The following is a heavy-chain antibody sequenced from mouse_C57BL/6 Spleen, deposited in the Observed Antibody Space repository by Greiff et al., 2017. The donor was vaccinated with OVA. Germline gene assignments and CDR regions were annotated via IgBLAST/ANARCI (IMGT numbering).Heavy chain of an antibody. CDR3: AREGDVGYRLFAY. CDR1: GYAFSSYW. J-gene: IGHJ3*01. V-gene: IGHV1-80*01. CDR2: IYPGDGDT. Sequence: QVQLKESGAELVTPGASVKISCKASGYAFSSYWMNWVKQRPGKGLEWIGQIYPGDGDTNYNGKFKGKATLTAAKSSSTAYMQLSSLTSEDSAVYFCAREGDVGYRLFAYWGQGTLVTVSA. D-gene: IGHD2-3*01.